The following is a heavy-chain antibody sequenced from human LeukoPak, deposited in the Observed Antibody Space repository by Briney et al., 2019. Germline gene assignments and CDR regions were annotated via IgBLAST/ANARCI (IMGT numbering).Heavy chain of an antibody. Sequence: GGSLRLSCAASGFTFSSYSMNWVRQAPGKGLEWVSAISGSGGSTYYADSVKGRFTISRDNSKNTLYLQMNSLRAEDTAVYYCAKDGYDSSGHDIAFDYWGQGTLVTVSS. CDR1: GFTFSSYS. J-gene: IGHJ4*02. D-gene: IGHD3-22*01. V-gene: IGHV3-23*01. CDR3: AKDGYDSSGHDIAFDY. CDR2: ISGSGGST.